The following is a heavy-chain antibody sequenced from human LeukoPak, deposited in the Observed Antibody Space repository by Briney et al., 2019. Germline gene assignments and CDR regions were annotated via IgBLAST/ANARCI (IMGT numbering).Heavy chain of an antibody. CDR3: ARQLAHYDFWNGYYYYYYMDV. CDR2: IYTSGST. J-gene: IGHJ6*03. V-gene: IGHV4-4*09. D-gene: IGHD3-3*01. CDR1: GGSISSYY. Sequence: SETLSLTCTVSGGSISSYYWSWIRQPPGKGLEWIGYIYTSGSTNYNPSLKSRVTISVDTSKNQFSLKLSSVTAADTAVYYCARQLAHYDFWNGYYYYYYMDVWGKGTTVTVSS.